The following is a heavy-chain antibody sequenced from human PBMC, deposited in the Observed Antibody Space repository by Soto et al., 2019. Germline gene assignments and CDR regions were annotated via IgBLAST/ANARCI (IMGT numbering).Heavy chain of an antibody. CDR3: AKGRGGSYGGDSLDY. CDR1: GFTYDDYD. CDR2: ISWNSGRT. J-gene: IGHJ4*02. D-gene: IGHD1-26*01. Sequence: EVQLVESGGGLVQPGRSLRLSCAASGFTYDDYDMHWVRQAPGKGLEWVSAISWNSGRTAYADSVKGRFTISRDNAKNSLYLQMNSLRAEDTALYHCAKGRGGSYGGDSLDYWGQGTLVTVSS. V-gene: IGHV3-9*01.